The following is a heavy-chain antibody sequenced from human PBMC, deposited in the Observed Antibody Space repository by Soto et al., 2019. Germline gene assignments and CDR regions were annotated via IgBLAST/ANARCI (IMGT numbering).Heavy chain of an antibody. CDR3: ARAIAAAGTPDY. D-gene: IGHD6-13*01. CDR2: IYYSGST. V-gene: IGHV4-59*01. CDR1: GGSISSYY. Sequence: PSETLSLTCTVSGGSISSYYWSWIRQPPGKGLEWIGYIYYSGSTNYNPSLKSLVTISVDTSNNQFALKLSSVTAADTAVYYCARAIAAAGTPDYWGQGTLVTVSS. J-gene: IGHJ4*02.